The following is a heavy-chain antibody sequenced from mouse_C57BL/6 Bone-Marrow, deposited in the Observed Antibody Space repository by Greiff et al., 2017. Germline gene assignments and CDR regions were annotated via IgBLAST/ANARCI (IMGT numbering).Heavy chain of an antibody. J-gene: IGHJ1*03. V-gene: IGHV1-22*01. CDR1: GYTFTDYN. CDR2: VNPNNGGT. D-gene: IGHD1-1*01. Sequence: VQLQQSGPELVKPGASVKMSCKASGYTFTDYNMHWVKQSHGKSLEWIGYVNPNNGGTSYNQKFKGKATLTVNKSSSTAYMELRSLTSEDSAVYYCAKDHYGSRDWYFDVWGTGTTVTVSS. CDR3: AKDHYGSRDWYFDV.